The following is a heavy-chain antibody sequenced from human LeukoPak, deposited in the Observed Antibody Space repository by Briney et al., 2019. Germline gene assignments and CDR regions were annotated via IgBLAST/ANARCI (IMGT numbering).Heavy chain of an antibody. J-gene: IGHJ4*02. CDR1: GGTFSSYA. CDR3: AGQRRRGYSYGFFDY. Sequence: SVKVSCKASGGTFSSYAISWVRQAPGQGLEWMGGIVPIFGTANYAQKFQGRVTITADESTSTAYMELSSLRSEDTAVYYCAGQRRRGYSYGFFDYWGQGTLVTVSS. V-gene: IGHV1-69*01. D-gene: IGHD5-18*01. CDR2: IVPIFGTA.